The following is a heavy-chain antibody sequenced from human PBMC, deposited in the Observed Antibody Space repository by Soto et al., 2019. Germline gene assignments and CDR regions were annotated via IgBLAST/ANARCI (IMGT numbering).Heavy chain of an antibody. D-gene: IGHD3-16*01. CDR1: GYTFTEYY. CDR3: ATDPIEGGAPYYFDY. CDR2: INPRTGDT. V-gene: IGHV1-2*02. Sequence: ASVKVSFQSSGYTFTEYYLYWVRQAPGDGPKWLGGINPRTGDTNRAQKFQGRITMTRHMSLTTAYMELHRLTSDDTAVYYCATDPIEGGAPYYFDYWGQGSLVTVSS. J-gene: IGHJ4*02.